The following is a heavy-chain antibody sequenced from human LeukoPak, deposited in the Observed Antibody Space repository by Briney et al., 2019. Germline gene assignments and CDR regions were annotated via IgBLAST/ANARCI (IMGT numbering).Heavy chain of an antibody. CDR3: ARYSGSQAFDY. V-gene: IGHV3-23*01. Sequence: GGSLRLSCAASGFTFSSYAMSWVRQAPGKGLEWVSAISGSGGSTYYADSVKGRFTISRDNSKNTLYLQMSSLRADDTAIYYCARYSGSQAFDYWGQGTLVTVSS. J-gene: IGHJ4*02. D-gene: IGHD1-26*01. CDR2: ISGSGGST. CDR1: GFTFSSYA.